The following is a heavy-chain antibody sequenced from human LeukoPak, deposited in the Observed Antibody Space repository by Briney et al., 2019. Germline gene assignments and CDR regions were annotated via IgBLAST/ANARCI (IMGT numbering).Heavy chain of an antibody. D-gene: IGHD6-6*01. J-gene: IGHJ4*02. V-gene: IGHV3-48*03. CDR3: TTDLGRSRIAPRFYY. CDR1: GFTFSSYE. Sequence: GGSLRLSCAASGFTFSSYEMNWVRQAPGKGLEWVSYISSSGSTIYYADSVKGRFTISRDNAKNSLYLQMNSLRAEDTAVYYCTTDLGRSRIAPRFYYWGQGTLVTVSS. CDR2: ISSSGSTI.